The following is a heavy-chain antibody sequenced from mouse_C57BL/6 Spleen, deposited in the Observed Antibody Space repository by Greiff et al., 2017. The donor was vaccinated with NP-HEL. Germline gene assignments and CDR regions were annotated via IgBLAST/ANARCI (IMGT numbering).Heavy chain of an antibody. CDR2: IYPGSGST. CDR1: GYTFTSYW. D-gene: IGHD2-12*01. CDR3: ARYDWDYAMDY. V-gene: IGHV1-55*01. J-gene: IGHJ4*01. Sequence: QVQLQQPGAELVKPGASVKMSCTASGYTFTSYWITWVRQRPGQGLEWIGDIYPGSGSTNYTEKFKSKATLTVDTSSSTAYMQLSSLTSEDSAVYYCARYDWDYAMDYWGQGTSVTVSS.